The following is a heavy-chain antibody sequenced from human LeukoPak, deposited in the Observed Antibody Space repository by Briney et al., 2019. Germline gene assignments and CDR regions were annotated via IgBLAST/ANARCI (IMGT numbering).Heavy chain of an antibody. CDR1: GFSLSTSGVG. D-gene: IGHD2-15*01. J-gene: IGHJ4*02. CDR2: IYWDDDK. Sequence: SGPTRVNPTQTLTLTCTFSGFSLSTSGVGVGWIRQPPGQAPEWLALIYWDDDKRYSPSLKSRLTITKDTSKNQVVLTMTNMDPVDTATYYCALFGYCSGGSCYRYWGQGTLVTVSS. CDR3: ALFGYCSGGSCYRY. V-gene: IGHV2-5*02.